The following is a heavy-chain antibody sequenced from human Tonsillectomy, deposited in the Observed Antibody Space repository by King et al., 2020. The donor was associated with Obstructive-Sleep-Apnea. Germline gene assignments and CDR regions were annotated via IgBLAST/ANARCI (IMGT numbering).Heavy chain of an antibody. D-gene: IGHD1-26*01. Sequence: VQLVESGGGLVKPGGSLRLSCAASGFTFSDYYMSWIRQAPGKGLEWVSYISSSSSYTNYADSVKDRFTISRDNAKNSLYLQMNSLRAEDTAVYYCARLGGRVGATNYFDYWGQGTLVTVSS. CDR3: ARLGGRVGATNYFDY. CDR2: ISSSSSYT. J-gene: IGHJ4*02. V-gene: IGHV3-11*06. CDR1: GFTFSDYY.